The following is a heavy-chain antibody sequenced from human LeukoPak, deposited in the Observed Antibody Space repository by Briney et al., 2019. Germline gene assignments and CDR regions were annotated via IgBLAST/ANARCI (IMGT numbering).Heavy chain of an antibody. Sequence: PGGSLRLSCAASVFTFNSYEMNWVRQAPGKGLEGVSYISSSGSTIYYADSVKGRFTISRDNAKTSLYLQMNSLRAEDTAVYYCAELGLTMIGGVWGKGTTVSIS. CDR2: ISSSGSTI. CDR1: VFTFNSYE. D-gene: IGHD3-10*02. CDR3: AELGLTMIGGV. V-gene: IGHV3-48*03. J-gene: IGHJ6*03.